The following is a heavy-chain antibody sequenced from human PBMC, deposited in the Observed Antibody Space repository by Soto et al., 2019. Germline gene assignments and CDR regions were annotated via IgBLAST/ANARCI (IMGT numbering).Heavy chain of an antibody. V-gene: IGHV3-64*01. Sequence: GESLRLSCAASGFTFSSYAMHWVRQAPGKGLEYVSAISSNGGSTYYANSVKGRFTISRDNSKNTLYLQMGSLRAEDMAVYYCARALTVVNAFDIWGQGTMVTVSS. D-gene: IGHD3-22*01. CDR1: GFTFSSYA. CDR3: ARALTVVNAFDI. J-gene: IGHJ3*02. CDR2: ISSNGGST.